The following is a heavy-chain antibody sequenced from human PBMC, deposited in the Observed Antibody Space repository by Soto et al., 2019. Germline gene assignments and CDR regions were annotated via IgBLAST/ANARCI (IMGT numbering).Heavy chain of an antibody. CDR2: IYSGGST. V-gene: IGHV3-53*01. D-gene: IGHD3-10*01. J-gene: IGHJ6*02. CDR1: GFTVSSNY. Sequence: GGSLRLSCAASGFTVSSNYMSWVRQAPGKGLEWVSVIYSGGSTYYADSVKGRFTISRDNSKNTLYLQMNGLRAEDTAVYYCASQIPVRGVVYYYYGMDVWGQGTTVTVSS. CDR3: ASQIPVRGVVYYYYGMDV.